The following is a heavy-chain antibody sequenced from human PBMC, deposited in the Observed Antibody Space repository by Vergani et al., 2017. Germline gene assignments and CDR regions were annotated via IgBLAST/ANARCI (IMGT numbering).Heavy chain of an antibody. D-gene: IGHD3-16*01. CDR2: IWYDGSNK. CDR1: GFTFSSYG. Sequence: QVQLVESGGGVGQPGRSLRLSCAASGFTFSSYGMHWVRQAPGKGLEWVAVIWYDGSNKYYADSVKGRFTISRDNSKNTLYLQMNSLRAEDTAVYYCAKTGGGTRGLDYWGQGTLVTVSS. V-gene: IGHV3-33*06. CDR3: AKTGGGTRGLDY. J-gene: IGHJ4*02.